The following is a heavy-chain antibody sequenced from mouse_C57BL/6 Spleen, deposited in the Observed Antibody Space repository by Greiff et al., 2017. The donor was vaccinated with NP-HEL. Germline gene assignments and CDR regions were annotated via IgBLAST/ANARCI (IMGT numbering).Heavy chain of an antibody. J-gene: IGHJ1*03. CDR1: GYTFTSYW. CDR2: IDPSDSET. Sequence: QVQLQQPGAELERPGSSVKLSCKASGYTFTSYWMHWVKQRPIQGLEWIGNIDPSDSETHYNQKFKDKATLTVDKSSSTAYMQLSSLTSEDSAVYYGASAPYYGSSYGYFDVWGTGTTVTVSS. CDR3: ASAPYYGSSYGYFDV. V-gene: IGHV1-52*01. D-gene: IGHD1-1*01.